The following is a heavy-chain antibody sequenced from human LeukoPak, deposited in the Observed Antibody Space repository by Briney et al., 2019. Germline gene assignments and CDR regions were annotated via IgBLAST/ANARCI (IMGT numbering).Heavy chain of an antibody. J-gene: IGHJ4*02. CDR3: AGAVQQVVYDY. CDR1: EFTFSSYA. D-gene: IGHD6-13*01. CDR2: ISGTGGST. V-gene: IGHV3-23*01. Sequence: GGSLRLSCAASEFTFSSYAMSWVRQAPGKGLEWVSAISGTGGSTHYADSVKGRFTISRDNSKNTLYLQMNSLRAEDTAVYYCAGAVQQVVYDYWGQGTLVTVSS.